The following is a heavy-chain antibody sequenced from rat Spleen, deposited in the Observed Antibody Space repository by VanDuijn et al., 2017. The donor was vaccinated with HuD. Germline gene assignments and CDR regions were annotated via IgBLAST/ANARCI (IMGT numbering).Heavy chain of an antibody. CDR1: GFTFSSFP. CDR3: ARHGTMGI. J-gene: IGHJ2*01. D-gene: IGHD1-7*01. V-gene: IGHV5-29*01. CDR2: ISYDGSST. Sequence: EVQLVESGGGLVQPGRSLKLSCAASGFTFSSFPMAWVRQAPTKGLEWVATISYDGSSTYYRDSVKGRFTISRDNAKSTLYLQMDSLRSEDTATYYCARHGTMGIWGQGVMVTVSS.